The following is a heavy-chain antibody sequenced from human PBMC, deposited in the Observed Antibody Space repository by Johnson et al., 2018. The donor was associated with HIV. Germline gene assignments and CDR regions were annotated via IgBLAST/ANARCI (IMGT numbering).Heavy chain of an antibody. D-gene: IGHD4-17*01. CDR3: ARSMTTVTVAFDI. J-gene: IGHJ3*02. Sequence: QVQLVESGGGLVKPGGSLRLSCAASGFSFSDYFMTWIRQAPGKGLEWVSYISPSGGTLFHADSVKGRFPISRDSSKNTLLLQMNRQRVDDTAVYYCARSMTTVTVAFDIWGQGTMVTVSS. CDR1: GFSFSDYF. V-gene: IGHV3-11*04. CDR2: ISPSGGTL.